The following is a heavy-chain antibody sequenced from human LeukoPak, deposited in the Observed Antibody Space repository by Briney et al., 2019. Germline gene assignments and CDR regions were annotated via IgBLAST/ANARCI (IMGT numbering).Heavy chain of an antibody. D-gene: IGHD4-11*01. Sequence: SETLSLTCTVSGGSISSYYWSWIRQPPGKGLEWIGYIYYSGSTNYNPSLKSRVTISVDTSKNQFSLKLSSVTAADTAVYYCARAPTSSNYHWFDPWGQGTLVTVSS. V-gene: IGHV4-59*01. CDR2: IYYSGST. CDR1: GGSISSYY. CDR3: ARAPTSSNYHWFDP. J-gene: IGHJ5*02.